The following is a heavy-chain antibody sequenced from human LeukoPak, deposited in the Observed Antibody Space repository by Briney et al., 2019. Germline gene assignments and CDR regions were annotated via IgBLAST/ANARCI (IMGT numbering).Heavy chain of an antibody. J-gene: IGHJ6*03. CDR3: ARACGSSCFPAIHYYYYMDV. CDR1: GYTFTSYG. D-gene: IGHD1-26*01. CDR2: ISAYNGNT. V-gene: IGHV1-18*01. Sequence: ASVKVSCKASGYTFTSYGISWVRQAPGQGLEWMGWISAYNGNTNYAQKLQGRVTMTTDTSTSTAYMELRSLRSDDTAVYYCARACGSSCFPAIHYYYYMDVWGKGTTVTVSS.